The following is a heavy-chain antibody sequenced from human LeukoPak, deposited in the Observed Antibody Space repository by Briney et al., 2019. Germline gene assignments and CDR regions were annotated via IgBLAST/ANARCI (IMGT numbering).Heavy chain of an antibody. D-gene: IGHD2-15*01. CDR1: GFIFASYG. CDR2: ISAGSSNT. V-gene: IGHV3-48*01. Sequence: PGGSLRLSCSASGFIFASYGMNWVRQAPGKGLQWVSYISAGSSNTFYADSVKGRFTISRDDADNSPHLQMNSLSAEDTAVYYCARDAVQAGTPFYFDFWGQGALVTVSS. CDR3: ARDAVQAGTPFYFDF. J-gene: IGHJ4*02.